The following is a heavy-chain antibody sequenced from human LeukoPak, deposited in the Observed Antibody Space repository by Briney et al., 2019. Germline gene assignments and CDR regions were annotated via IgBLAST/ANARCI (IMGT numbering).Heavy chain of an antibody. CDR1: GFTFDDYA. CDR2: ISWNSGSI. V-gene: IGHV3-9*01. CDR3: AKSQEYSSGFDY. J-gene: IGHJ4*02. Sequence: PGGSLRLSCAASGFTFDDYAMHWVRQAPGKGLEWVSGISWNSGSIGYADSVKGRFTISRDNAKNSLYLQMNSLRAEDTALYYCAKSQEYSSGFDYWGQGTLVTVSS. D-gene: IGHD6-19*01.